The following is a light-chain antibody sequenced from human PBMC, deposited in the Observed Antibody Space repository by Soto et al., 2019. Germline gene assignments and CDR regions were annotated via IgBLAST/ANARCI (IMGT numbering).Light chain of an antibody. CDR3: CSYAGSYTYV. CDR2: DVT. CDR1: GSDVGGYNY. V-gene: IGLV2-11*01. Sequence: QSALTQPRSVSGSPGQTVTISCTGTGSDVGGYNYVSWYQQHPGKVPKLLIYDVTKRPSGVPDRFSGSKSGNTASLTISGLQAEDEADYYCCSYAGSYTYVFGTGNKVTVL. J-gene: IGLJ1*01.